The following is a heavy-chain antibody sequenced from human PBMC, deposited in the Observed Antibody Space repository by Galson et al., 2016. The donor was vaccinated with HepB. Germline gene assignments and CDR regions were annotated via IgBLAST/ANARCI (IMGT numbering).Heavy chain of an antibody. J-gene: IGHJ6*02. CDR3: ARVADYGDAYYYYAMDV. CDR1: GGIFSTFG. Sequence: SVKVSCKASGGIFSTFGISWVRQAPGQGLEWMGGIIPMFRTPTYAQKFQGRVTITADEGTRTAYMDLSSLRPGDTALYYCARVADYGDAYYYYAMDVWGPGTMVTVSS. V-gene: IGHV1-69*13. D-gene: IGHD4-17*01. CDR2: IIPMFRTP.